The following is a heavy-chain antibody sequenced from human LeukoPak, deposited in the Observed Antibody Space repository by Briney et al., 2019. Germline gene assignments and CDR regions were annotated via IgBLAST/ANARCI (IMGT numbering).Heavy chain of an antibody. J-gene: IGHJ4*02. CDR3: AKRKNSPGYSSLDQ. D-gene: IGHD2-15*01. V-gene: IGHV3-23*01. CDR2: VSRTGSTK. Sequence: GGALRLSCVASGFTFSSFALDWVRQAPGGGLGWISVVSRTGSTKYYADSVKGRFTVSRDNSKNTVYLQMNSLRVDDSAVYYCAKRKNSPGYSSLDQWGQGTLVTVSS. CDR1: GFTFSSFA.